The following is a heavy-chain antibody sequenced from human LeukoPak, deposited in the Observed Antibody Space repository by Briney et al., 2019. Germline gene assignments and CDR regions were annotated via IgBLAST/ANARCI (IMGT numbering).Heavy chain of an antibody. D-gene: IGHD1-26*01. CDR3: ARPSKVGSSFGAFDI. CDR1: GGSIRNCY. Sequence: SETLSLTCTVSGGSIRNCYWSWIRQPPGKGLEWIGYIYYTGNTNYSPSLSSRVTISMDTSKNQFSLKLSSVTAADTAVYFCARPSKVGSSFGAFDIWGQGTRVTVSS. J-gene: IGHJ3*02. CDR2: IYYTGNT. V-gene: IGHV4-59*01.